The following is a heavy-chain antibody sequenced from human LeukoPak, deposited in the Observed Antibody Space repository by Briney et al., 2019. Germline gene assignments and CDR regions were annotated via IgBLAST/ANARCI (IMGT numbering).Heavy chain of an antibody. CDR1: GYSFTSYW. J-gene: IGHJ6*03. CDR3: ARAYSGGSYYYYYMDV. Sequence: GESLKISCKGSGYSFTSYWIGWVRQMPGKGLEWMGIIYPGDSDTRYSPSFQGQVTISADKSISTAYLQWSSLKASDTAMYYCARAYSGGSYYYYYMDVWGKGTTVTVSS. D-gene: IGHD1-26*01. CDR2: IYPGDSDT. V-gene: IGHV5-51*01.